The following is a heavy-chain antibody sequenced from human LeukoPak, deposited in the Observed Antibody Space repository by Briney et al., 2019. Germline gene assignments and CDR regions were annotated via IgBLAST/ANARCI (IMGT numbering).Heavy chain of an antibody. CDR3: ARGPNSGYYIGYDVFDI. J-gene: IGHJ3*02. CDR2: INPNSGDT. CDR1: GFTFFGYY. V-gene: IGHV1-2*02. D-gene: IGHD3-3*01. Sequence: GASVKVSCKASGFTFFGYYMHWVRQAPGQGLEWMGWINPNSGDTKYAQKFQDRVTMTRDTSISTAYMELSRLRSDDTAVYYCARGPNSGYYIGYDVFDIWGQGTMVTVSA.